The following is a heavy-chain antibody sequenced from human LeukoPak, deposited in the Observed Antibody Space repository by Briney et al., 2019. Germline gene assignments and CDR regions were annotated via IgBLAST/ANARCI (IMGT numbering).Heavy chain of an antibody. J-gene: IGHJ4*02. Sequence: GGSLRLSCAASGFTFSSYAMSWVRQAPGKGLEWVSAISGSGGSTYYADSVRGRFTISRDNSKNTLYLQMNSLRAEDTAVYYCAKGGRDPEPWHTAAAGNLIDYWGQGTLVTVSS. CDR1: GFTFSSYA. D-gene: IGHD6-13*01. CDR3: AKGGRDPEPWHTAAAGNLIDY. CDR2: ISGSGGST. V-gene: IGHV3-23*01.